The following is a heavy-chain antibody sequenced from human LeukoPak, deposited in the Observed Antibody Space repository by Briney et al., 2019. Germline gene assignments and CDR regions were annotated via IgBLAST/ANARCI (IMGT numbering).Heavy chain of an antibody. CDR2: IKQDGSEK. Sequence: PGGSLRLSCAASGFTLSTYWMTWVRQAPGKGLEWVANIKQDGSEKYYVDSVKGRFTISRDNAKNSLYLQMNSLRAEDTAVYYCARDHYYYDSSGYFYFDYWGQGTLVTVSS. CDR1: GFTLSTYW. J-gene: IGHJ4*02. CDR3: ARDHYYYDSSGYFYFDY. D-gene: IGHD3-22*01. V-gene: IGHV3-7*01.